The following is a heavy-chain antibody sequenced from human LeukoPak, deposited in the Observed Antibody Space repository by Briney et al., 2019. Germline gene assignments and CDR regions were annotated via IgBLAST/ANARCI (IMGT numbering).Heavy chain of an antibody. Sequence: GGSLRLSCAASGFTFSTYSMNWVRQAPGKGLEWVSYISSRSSTIYYADSVKGRFTISRDNSKNTLYLQMNSLRAEDTAVYYCAIHSTRGILTGTLPELDYWGQGTLVTVSS. CDR1: GFTFSTYS. V-gene: IGHV3-48*01. J-gene: IGHJ4*02. CDR2: ISSRSSTI. CDR3: AIHSTRGILTGTLPELDY. D-gene: IGHD3-9*01.